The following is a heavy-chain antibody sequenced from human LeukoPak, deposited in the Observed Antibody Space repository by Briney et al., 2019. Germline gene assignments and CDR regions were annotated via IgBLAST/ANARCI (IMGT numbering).Heavy chain of an antibody. D-gene: IGHD2-2*03. J-gene: IGHJ4*02. CDR3: ARDLGSIDFDY. Sequence: PGGSLRLSCAASGFTFSSYWMSWVRQAPGKGLEWVANIKQDGSEKYYVDSVKGRFTISRDNAKNSLYLQMNSLRAGDTAVYYCARDLGSIDFDYWGQGTLVTVSS. V-gene: IGHV3-7*01. CDR2: IKQDGSEK. CDR1: GFTFSSYW.